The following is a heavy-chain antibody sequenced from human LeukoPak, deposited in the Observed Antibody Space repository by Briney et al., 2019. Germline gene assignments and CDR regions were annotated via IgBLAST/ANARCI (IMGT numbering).Heavy chain of an antibody. V-gene: IGHV4-34*01. CDR1: GGSFSGYY. J-gene: IGHJ5*02. Sequence: MSSETLSLTCAVYGGSFSGYYWSWIRQPPGKGLEWIGEINHSGSTNYNPSLKSRVTISVDTSKNQFSLKLSSVTAADMAVYYCARAKYGAARPKSNWFDPWGQGTLVTVSS. CDR2: INHSGST. D-gene: IGHD6-6*01. CDR3: ARAKYGAARPKSNWFDP.